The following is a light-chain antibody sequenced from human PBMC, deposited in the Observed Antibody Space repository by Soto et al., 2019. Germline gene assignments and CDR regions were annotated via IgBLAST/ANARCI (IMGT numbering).Light chain of an antibody. CDR3: QQYSTYLYT. J-gene: IGKJ2*01. CDR2: KAS. V-gene: IGKV1-5*03. CDR1: QTISSW. Sequence: DIQMTQSPSTLSGSVGDRVTITCRASQTISSWLAWYQQKPGKAPKLLIYKASTLKSGVPSRFSGSGSGTEFTLTISSLQPDDFATYYCQQYSTYLYTFGQGTKVDIK.